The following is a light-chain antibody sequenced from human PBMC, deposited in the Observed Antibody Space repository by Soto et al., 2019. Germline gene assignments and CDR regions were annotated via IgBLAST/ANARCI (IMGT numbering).Light chain of an antibody. J-gene: IGLJ3*02. CDR1: SGYSNYK. V-gene: IGLV9-49*01. Sequence: QSVLTQPPSASASLGASVTLTCTLSSGYSNYKVDWYQQRPGKGPRFVMRVGTGGIVGSKGDGIPDRFSVLGSGLNRYLTIKNIQEEDESDYHCGADHGTGSKLVWVFGGGTKLTVL. CDR2: VGTGGIVG. CDR3: GADHGTGSKLVWV.